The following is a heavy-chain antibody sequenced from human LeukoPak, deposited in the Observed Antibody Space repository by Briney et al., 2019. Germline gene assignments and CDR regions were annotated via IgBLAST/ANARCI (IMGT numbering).Heavy chain of an antibody. Sequence: GGSLRLSCAASGFTVSSNYMSWVRQAPGKGLEWVSVIYRGGSTYYADSVKGRFTISRDNSKNTLYLQVNSLRAEDTAVYYCAREADTAMGDWGQGTLVTVSS. J-gene: IGHJ4*02. D-gene: IGHD5-18*01. CDR3: AREADTAMGD. V-gene: IGHV3-53*01. CDR1: GFTVSSNY. CDR2: IYRGGST.